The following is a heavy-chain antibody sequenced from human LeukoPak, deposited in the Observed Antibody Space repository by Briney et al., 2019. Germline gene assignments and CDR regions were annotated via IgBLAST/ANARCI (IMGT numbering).Heavy chain of an antibody. J-gene: IGHJ3*02. Sequence: SETLSVTCAVYGGSFSGYYWSWIRQPPGKGLEWIGEINHSGSTNYNPSLKSRVTISVDTSKNQFSLKLSSVTAADTAVYYCARGRSVWLHPTGDAFDIWGQGTMVTVSS. CDR2: INHSGST. V-gene: IGHV4-34*01. D-gene: IGHD5-24*01. CDR1: GGSFSGYY. CDR3: ARGRSVWLHPTGDAFDI.